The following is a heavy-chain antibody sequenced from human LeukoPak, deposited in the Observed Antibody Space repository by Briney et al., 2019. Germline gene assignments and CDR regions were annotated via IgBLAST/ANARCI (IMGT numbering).Heavy chain of an antibody. J-gene: IGHJ5*02. Sequence: NPSETLSLTCTVFGNSIDSSSWAWIRQPVGKGLEWIGRIYLGGSPIYNPSIKTRVIMTVDTSTNQFLLWLRSVTAADTATYYCANWVGNWFDPWGQGTLVTVSS. D-gene: IGHD1-26*01. CDR2: IYLGGSP. V-gene: IGHV4-4*07. CDR1: GNSIDSSS. CDR3: ANWVGNWFDP.